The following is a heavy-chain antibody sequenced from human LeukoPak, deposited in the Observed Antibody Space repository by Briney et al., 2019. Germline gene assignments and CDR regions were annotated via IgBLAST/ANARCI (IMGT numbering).Heavy chain of an antibody. V-gene: IGHV3-23*01. D-gene: IGHD3-3*01. CDR3: AKGWEFRVVIPAAVS. CDR1: GFIFSSYA. Sequence: GGSLRLSCEGSGFIFSSYAMTCVREAPGKGLQWVSSISGSGESTYYADSMKGGFTISRDNSTNTLSLQMNSLRAEDTAVYFCAKGWEFRVVIPAAVSWGQGTLVTVSS. J-gene: IGHJ5*02. CDR2: ISGSGEST.